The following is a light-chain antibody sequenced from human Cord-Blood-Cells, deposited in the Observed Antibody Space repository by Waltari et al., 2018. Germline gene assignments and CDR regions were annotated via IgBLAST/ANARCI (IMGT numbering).Light chain of an antibody. CDR2: EGS. J-gene: IGLJ3*02. Sequence: QSALTQPASVSGSPGQSITISCTGTSSDVGSYNLVSWYQQHPGKAPKHIIYEGSKRPAGVFNRFSGSNAGNTASLTICGLQAEDEADYCCCSYAGSSTWVFGGGTKLTVL. V-gene: IGLV2-23*01. CDR3: CSYAGSSTWV. CDR1: SSDVGSYNL.